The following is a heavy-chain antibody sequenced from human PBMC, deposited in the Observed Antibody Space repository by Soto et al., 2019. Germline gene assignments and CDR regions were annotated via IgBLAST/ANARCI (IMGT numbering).Heavy chain of an antibody. CDR1: GFTFSSYS. V-gene: IGHV3-21*01. J-gene: IGHJ3*02. Sequence: GGSLRLSCAASGFTFSSYSMNWVRQAPGKGLEWVSSISSSSSYIYYADSVKGRFTISRDNAKNSLYLQMNSLRAEETAVYYCARTYYDSSGYTRTWGAFDIWGQGTMVTVSS. CDR2: ISSSSSYI. D-gene: IGHD3-22*01. CDR3: ARTYYDSSGYTRTWGAFDI.